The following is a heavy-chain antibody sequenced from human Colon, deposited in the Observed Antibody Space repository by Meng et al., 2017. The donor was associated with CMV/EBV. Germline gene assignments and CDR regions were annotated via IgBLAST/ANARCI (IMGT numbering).Heavy chain of an antibody. CDR1: GFTFSTYW. J-gene: IGHJ6*02. CDR2: INGDGSGT. CDR3: ARGRYYGMDV. Sequence: GSLTISCAVSGFTFSTYWMHWVRQAPGKGLVWVSRINGDGSGTTYADSVKGRLTISRDNAKNTLYQQMNSLRAEDTAVYYCARGRYYGMDVWGQGTTVTVSS. V-gene: IGHV3-74*01.